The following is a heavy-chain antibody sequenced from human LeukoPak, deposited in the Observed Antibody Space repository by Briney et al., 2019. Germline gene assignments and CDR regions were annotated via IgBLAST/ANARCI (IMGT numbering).Heavy chain of an antibody. CDR2: IYYSGST. CDR1: GGSISSGGYY. Sequence: SETLSLTCTVSGGSISSGGYYWSWIRQHPGKGLEWVGYIYYSGSTYYNPSLKSRVTISVDTSKNQFSLKLSSVTAADTAVYYCARAPPPYSPYYYYYGMDVWGKGTTVTVSS. D-gene: IGHD5-12*01. CDR3: ARAPPPYSPYYYYYGMDV. J-gene: IGHJ6*04. V-gene: IGHV4-31*03.